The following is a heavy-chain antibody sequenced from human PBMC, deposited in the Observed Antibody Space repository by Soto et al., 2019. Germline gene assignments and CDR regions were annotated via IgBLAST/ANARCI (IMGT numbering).Heavy chain of an antibody. V-gene: IGHV3-23*01. CDR1: GFTFSSYA. D-gene: IGHD5-18*01. CDR3: AKSRGTIQLWSHTYGMDF. CDR2: ISGSGGST. J-gene: IGHJ6*02. Sequence: GGSLRLSCAASGFTFSSYAMSWVRQAPGKGLEWVSAISGSGGSTYYADSVKGRFTISRDNSKNTLYLQMNSLRAEDTAVYYCAKSRGTIQLWSHTYGMDFWGQGTTVTVSS.